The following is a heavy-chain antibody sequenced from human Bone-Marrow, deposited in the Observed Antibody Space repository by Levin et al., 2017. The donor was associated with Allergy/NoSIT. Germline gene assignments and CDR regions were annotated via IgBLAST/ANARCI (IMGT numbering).Heavy chain of an antibody. V-gene: IGHV4-4*02. CDR1: DDSISSSNW. Sequence: SQTLSLTCGVSDDSISSSNWWTWVRQPPGKGLEWIGEIYHSGSTNYYPSLKSRVTISVEKSKNQFSLKLSSVTAADTAVYYCARRNVLAPGEDWFDPWGQGTLVTVSS. J-gene: IGHJ5*02. CDR3: ARRNVLAPGEDWFDP. CDR2: IYHSGST. D-gene: IGHD7-27*01.